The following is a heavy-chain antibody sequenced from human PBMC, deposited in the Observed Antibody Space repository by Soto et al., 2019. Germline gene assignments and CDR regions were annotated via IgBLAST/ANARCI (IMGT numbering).Heavy chain of an antibody. CDR1: GGSLSTYY. J-gene: IGHJ5*02. V-gene: IGHV4-59*01. CDR2: VYYDGTT. Sequence: TLSLTCTVSGGSLSTYYWTWIRQSPEKGLEWIGNVYYDGTTKFNPALQSRLTMSVDTSKNQFSLRLTSVTAADTAVHYCARPVPPRTSTAWFDPWGQGTRVTVSS. CDR3: ARPVPPRTSTAWFDP. D-gene: IGHD3-10*01.